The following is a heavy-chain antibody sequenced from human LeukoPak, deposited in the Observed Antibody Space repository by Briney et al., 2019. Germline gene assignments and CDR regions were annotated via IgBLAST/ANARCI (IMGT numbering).Heavy chain of an antibody. V-gene: IGHV3-21*01. CDR3: ARVPGDY. CDR1: GFAFSGYS. J-gene: IGHJ4*02. CDR2: ISSSSNYI. Sequence: GGSLRLSCAASGFAFSGYSMNWVRQAPGKGLEWVSSISSSSNYIYYADSVKGRFAISRDNAKNSLYLQMNSLRAEDTAVYYCARVPGDYWGQGTLVTVSS.